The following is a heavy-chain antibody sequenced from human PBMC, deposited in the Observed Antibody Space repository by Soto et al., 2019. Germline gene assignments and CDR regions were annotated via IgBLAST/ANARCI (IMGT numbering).Heavy chain of an antibody. V-gene: IGHV1-24*01. CDR2: FDPEDGET. CDR1: GYTLTELS. Sequence: ASVKVSCKVSGYTLTELSMHWVRQAPGKGLEWMGGFDPEDGETIYAQKFQGRVTMTEDTSTDTAYMELSSLRSEDTAVYYCATALTITMVRGVRNWFDPCGQGTLVTVSS. J-gene: IGHJ5*02. CDR3: ATALTITMVRGVRNWFDP. D-gene: IGHD3-10*01.